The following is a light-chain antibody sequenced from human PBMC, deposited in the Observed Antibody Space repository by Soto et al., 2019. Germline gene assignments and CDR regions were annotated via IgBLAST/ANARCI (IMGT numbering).Light chain of an antibody. CDR2: EGS. V-gene: IGLV2-23*03. J-gene: IGLJ1*01. CDR1: SSDIGSYKF. Sequence: QSVLTQPASVSESPGQSITISCTGTSSDIGSYKFVSWYQHHPGKAPKLMIYEGSKRPSGVSDRFSGSKSGNTASLTISGLQADEEADYYCCSYAGSGNVFGNGTKLTVX. CDR3: CSYAGSGNV.